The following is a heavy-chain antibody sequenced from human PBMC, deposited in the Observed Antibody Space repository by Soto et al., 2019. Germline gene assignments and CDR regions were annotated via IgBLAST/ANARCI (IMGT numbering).Heavy chain of an antibody. J-gene: IGHJ3*02. CDR2: IYYSGST. D-gene: IGHD5-12*01. Sequence: SETLSLTCTVSGGSISSGGYYWSWIRQHPGKGLEWIGYIYYSGSTYYNPSLKSRVTISVDTSKNQFSLKLSSVTAADTAVYYCAREGVGGYDQKPHDPFDIWGQGTMVTVSS. CDR3: AREGVGGYDQKPHDPFDI. V-gene: IGHV4-31*03. CDR1: GGSISSGGYY.